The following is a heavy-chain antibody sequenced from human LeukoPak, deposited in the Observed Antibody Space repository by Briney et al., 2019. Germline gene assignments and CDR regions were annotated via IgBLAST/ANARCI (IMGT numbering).Heavy chain of an antibody. D-gene: IGHD3-22*01. CDR2: IYYSGST. CDR3: ARRYYYDSSGYDSH. J-gene: IGHJ4*02. CDR1: GGSISSGTYY. Sequence: SETLSLTCTVSGGSISSGTYYWGWIRQPPGKGLEWIGRIYYSGSTYYNPSLNSRVTIYVDTSKNQFSLQLSSVAAADTAVYYCARRYYYDSSGYDSHWGQGTLVTVSS. V-gene: IGHV4-39*01.